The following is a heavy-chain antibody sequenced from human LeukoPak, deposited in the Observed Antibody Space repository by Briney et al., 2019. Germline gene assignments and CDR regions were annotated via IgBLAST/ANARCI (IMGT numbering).Heavy chain of an antibody. CDR2: INSDGSST. V-gene: IGHV3-74*01. J-gene: IGHJ6*04. D-gene: IGHD3-9*01. CDR1: GFTFSSYW. Sequence: GGSLRLSRAASGFTFSSYWMHWVRQAPGKGLVWVSRINSDGSSTSYADSVKGRFTISRDNAKNTLYLQINGLRAEDTAVYYCARDKYYDILTGYYYGMDVWGKGTTVTVSS. CDR3: ARDKYYDILTGYYYGMDV.